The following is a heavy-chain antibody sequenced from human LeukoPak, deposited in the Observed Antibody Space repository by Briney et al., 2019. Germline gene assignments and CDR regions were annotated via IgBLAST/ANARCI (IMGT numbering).Heavy chain of an antibody. CDR1: GFTFPDYG. D-gene: IGHD5-24*01. CDR2: VGWNGGST. J-gene: IGHJ4*02. V-gene: IGHV3-20*04. Sequence: GGSLRLSCAASGFTFPDYGMRGVRLSPGKGLEWVSGVGWNGGSTYYADSVKGRFTISRDNAKSSLHLQMNSLSAEDTAVYYCATAGGRPRGCYFWGQGTLVTVSS. CDR3: ATAGGRPRGCYF.